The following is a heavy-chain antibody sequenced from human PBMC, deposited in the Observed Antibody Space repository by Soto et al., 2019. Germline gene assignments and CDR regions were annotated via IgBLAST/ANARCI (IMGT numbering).Heavy chain of an antibody. J-gene: IGHJ6*02. CDR3: AKDRQDGYGANRLYGLDV. CDR1: GFTFSSYW. D-gene: IGHD5-18*01. CDR2: INSDGSST. V-gene: IGHV3-74*01. Sequence: GGSLRLSCAASGFTFSSYWMHWVRQAPGKGLVWVSRINSDGSSTSYADSVKGRFTISRDNAKNTLYLQMNSLRPEDTAVYYCAKDRQDGYGANRLYGLDVWGQGTTVTVSS.